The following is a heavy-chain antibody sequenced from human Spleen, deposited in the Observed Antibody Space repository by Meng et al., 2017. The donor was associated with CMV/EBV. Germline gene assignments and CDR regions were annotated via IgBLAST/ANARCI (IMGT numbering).Heavy chain of an antibody. CDR1: GFAFSSFA. Sequence: GESLKISCTASGFAFSSFAMCWVRQAPGKGLEWVSISYNGGSSSYYTDSVRGRFTISRDDSMNTLYLQMNRLRGEDTAVYYCAKDNFYGGGYDYYYGMDVWGQGTTVTVSS. CDR3: AKDNFYGGGYDYYYGMDV. V-gene: IGHV3-23*03. D-gene: IGHD2/OR15-2a*01. CDR2: SYNGGSSS. J-gene: IGHJ6*02.